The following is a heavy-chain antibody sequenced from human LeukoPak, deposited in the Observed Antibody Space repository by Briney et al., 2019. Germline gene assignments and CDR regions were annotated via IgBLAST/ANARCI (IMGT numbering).Heavy chain of an antibody. J-gene: IGHJ4*02. Sequence: GGCLRLSCAASGFTVSTNYMSWVRQAPGKGLEWVSVIYSGGITYYADSVKGRFNISRDNSKNTLYLQMNSLRPEDTALYYCTRRHSSGSNWGRGTLVTVSS. CDR3: TRRHSSGSN. V-gene: IGHV3-66*02. D-gene: IGHD6-19*01. CDR1: GFTVSTNY. CDR2: IYSGGIT.